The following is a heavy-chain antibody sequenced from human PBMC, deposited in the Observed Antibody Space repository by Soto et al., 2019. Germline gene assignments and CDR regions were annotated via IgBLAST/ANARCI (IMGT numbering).Heavy chain of an antibody. V-gene: IGHV3-30-3*01. CDR1: GFTFDTSA. Sequence: GGSLRLSCAASGFTFDTSAMHWVRQAPGKGLEWVAVISYDGSSQFYAGSVKGRFTVSRDNSKNTLYLQVNNLRNDDTAVYYCTRGLLTDYFDYWGQGALVTVSS. J-gene: IGHJ4*02. CDR2: ISYDGSSQ. CDR3: TRGLLTDYFDY.